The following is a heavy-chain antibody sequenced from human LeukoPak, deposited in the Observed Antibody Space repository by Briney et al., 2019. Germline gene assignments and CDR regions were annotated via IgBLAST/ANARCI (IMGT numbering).Heavy chain of an antibody. V-gene: IGHV4-59*01. CDR1: GGSISSYY. CDR3: AGGVQGACPFDY. CDR2: IYYRGST. D-gene: IGHD3-16*01. J-gene: IGHJ4*02. Sequence: SETLSLTCTVSGGSISSYYWSWIRQPPGKGLEWIGYIYYRGSTNYNPSLKSRVTISVDTSKNQFSLKLSSVTAADTAVYYCAGGVQGACPFDYWGQGRLFTVSS.